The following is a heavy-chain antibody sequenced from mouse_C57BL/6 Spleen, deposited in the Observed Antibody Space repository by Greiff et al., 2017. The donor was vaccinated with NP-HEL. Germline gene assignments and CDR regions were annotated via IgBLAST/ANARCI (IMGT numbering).Heavy chain of an antibody. D-gene: IGHD2-2*01. CDR2: IDPSDSYT. J-gene: IGHJ2*01. Sequence: QVQLQQPGAELVMPGASVKLSCKASGYTFTSYWMHWVKQRPGQGLEWIGEIDPSDSYTNYNQKFNGKSTLTVDKSSSTAYMQLSSLTSEDSAVYYCAIYYGYDGHYFDYWGQGTTLTVSS. CDR3: AIYYGYDGHYFDY. V-gene: IGHV1-69*01. CDR1: GYTFTSYW.